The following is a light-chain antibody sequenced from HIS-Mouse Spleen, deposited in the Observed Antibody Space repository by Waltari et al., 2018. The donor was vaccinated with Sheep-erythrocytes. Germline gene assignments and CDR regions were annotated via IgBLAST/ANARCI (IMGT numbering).Light chain of an antibody. Sequence: QSALTQPPSASGSPAQSVTISCTGTSSDVGGSNYVSWYQQHPGKAPKLMIYEVSKRPSGVPDRFSGSKSGNTASLTVSGLQAEDEADYYCSSYAGSNNVVFGGGTKLTVL. CDR1: SSDVGGSNY. CDR2: EVS. V-gene: IGLV2-8*01. J-gene: IGLJ2*01. CDR3: SSYAGSNNVV.